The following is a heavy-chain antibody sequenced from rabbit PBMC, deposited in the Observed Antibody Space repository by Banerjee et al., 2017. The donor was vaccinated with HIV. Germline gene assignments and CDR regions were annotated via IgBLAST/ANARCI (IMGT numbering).Heavy chain of an antibody. CDR3: ARAPSGYGYASNL. CDR1: GIDFSSSYY. J-gene: IGHJ4*01. CDR2: IYTGSGSA. Sequence: QSLEESGGGLVQPEGSLTLTCKASGIDFSSSYYMCWVRQAPGKGLEWIGCIYTGSGSAYYASWAKGRFTISKTSSTTVTLQMTSLTAADTATYFCARAPSGYGYASNLWGPGTLVTVS. V-gene: IGHV1S40*01. D-gene: IGHD6-1*01.